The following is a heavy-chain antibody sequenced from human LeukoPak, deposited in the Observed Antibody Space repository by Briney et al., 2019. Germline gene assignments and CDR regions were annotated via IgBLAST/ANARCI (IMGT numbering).Heavy chain of an antibody. CDR3: ARDHGGGSGWLNVPDY. CDR2: IIPIFGTA. D-gene: IGHD6-19*01. Sequence: SVKVSCKASGGTFSSYAISWVRQAPGQGLEWMGGIIPIFGTANYAQKFQGRVTITTDESTSTAYMELSSLRSEDTAVCYCARDHGGGSGWLNVPDYWGQGTLVTVSS. V-gene: IGHV1-69*05. J-gene: IGHJ4*02. CDR1: GGTFSSYA.